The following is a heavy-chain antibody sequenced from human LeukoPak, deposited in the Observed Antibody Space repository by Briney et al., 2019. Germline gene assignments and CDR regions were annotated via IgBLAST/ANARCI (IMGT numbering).Heavy chain of an antibody. J-gene: IGHJ4*02. V-gene: IGHV4-39*07. Sequence: SETLSLTCTVSGGSISSSSYYWGWIRQPPGKGLEWIGSIYYSGSTYYNPSLKSRVTISVDTSKNQFSLKLSSVTAADTAVYYCAREANYYGSGSLNFDYWGQGTLVTVSS. CDR2: IYYSGST. CDR1: GGSISSSSYY. D-gene: IGHD3-10*01. CDR3: AREANYYGSGSLNFDY.